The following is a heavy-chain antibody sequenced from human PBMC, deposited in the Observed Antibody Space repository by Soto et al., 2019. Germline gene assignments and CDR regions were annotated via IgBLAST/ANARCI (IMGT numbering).Heavy chain of an antibody. CDR3: ARQHPLDSRVWYT. Sequence: GESLKISCKVSGDSFTGFWIGWVRQMPGKGLEWLGSIYPRDSDTRYSPSFQGQVTISADKSLSTAYLQWNSLQASDTAIYYCARQHPLDSRVWYTWGQGTLVTVSS. V-gene: IGHV5-51*01. J-gene: IGHJ4*02. CDR1: GDSFTGFW. D-gene: IGHD6-19*01. CDR2: IYPRDSDT.